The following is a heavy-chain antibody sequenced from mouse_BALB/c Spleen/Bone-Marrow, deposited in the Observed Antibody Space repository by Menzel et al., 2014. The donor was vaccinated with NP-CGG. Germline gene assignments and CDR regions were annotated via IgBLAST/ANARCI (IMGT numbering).Heavy chain of an antibody. V-gene: IGHV14-4*02. CDR1: GFNIKDYY. CDR2: IDPENGDT. CDR3: NEGYGNYGY. J-gene: IGHJ2*01. Sequence: EVKLQESGAELVRSGASVKLSCTASGFNIKDYYMHWVKQRPEQGLEWIVWIDPENGDTEYAPKFQGKATMTADTSSNTAYLQLSSLTSEDTAVYYCNEGYGNYGYWGQGTTLTVSS. D-gene: IGHD2-10*02.